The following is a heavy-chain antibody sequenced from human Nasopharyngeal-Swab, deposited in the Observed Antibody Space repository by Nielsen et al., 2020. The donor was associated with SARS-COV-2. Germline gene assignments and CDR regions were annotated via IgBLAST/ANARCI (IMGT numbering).Heavy chain of an antibody. CDR2: IWYDGSNK. V-gene: IGHV3-33*01. Sequence: GGSLRLSCAASGFTFSSYGMHWVRQAPGKGLEWVAVIWYDGSNKYYADSVKGRFTISRDNSKNTLYLQMNNLRAEDTAVYYCARGTGYYYYMDVWGKGTTVTVSS. CDR3: ARGTGYYYYMDV. D-gene: IGHD1-14*01. CDR1: GFTFSSYG. J-gene: IGHJ6*03.